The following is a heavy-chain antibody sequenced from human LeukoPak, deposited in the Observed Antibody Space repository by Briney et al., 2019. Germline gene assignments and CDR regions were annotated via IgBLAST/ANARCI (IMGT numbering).Heavy chain of an antibody. CDR3: ARGGPLEAAALGAFDI. V-gene: IGHV1-2*02. CDR2: SNPNSGGT. J-gene: IGHJ3*02. D-gene: IGHD2-2*01. CDR1: GYTFTGYN. Sequence: ASVTVSRKASGYTFTGYNMHWVRHAPGQRLGRMGGSNPNSGGTNYAQKFQGRVTMTRDTSISTAYMELSRLRSDDTAVYYCARGGPLEAAALGAFDIWGQGTMVTVS.